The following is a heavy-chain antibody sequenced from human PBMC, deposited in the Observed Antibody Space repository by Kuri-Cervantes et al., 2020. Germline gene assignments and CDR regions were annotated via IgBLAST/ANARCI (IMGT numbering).Heavy chain of an antibody. J-gene: IGHJ5*02. V-gene: IGHV3-30-3*01. CDR1: GFTFSSYA. CDR3: ARGGWGSSSWYRGDWFDP. D-gene: IGHD6-13*01. Sequence: GESLKISCAASGFTFSSYAMHWVRQAPGKGLEWVAVISYDGSNKYYADSVKGRFTISRDNSKNTLYLQMNSLRAEDTAVYYCARGGWGSSSWYRGDWFDPWGQGTLVTVSS. CDR2: ISYDGSNK.